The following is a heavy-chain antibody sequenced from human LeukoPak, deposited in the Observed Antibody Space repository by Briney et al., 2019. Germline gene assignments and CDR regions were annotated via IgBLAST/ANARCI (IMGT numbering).Heavy chain of an antibody. V-gene: IGHV1-58*02. Sequence: SVKVSCKASGFTFHTSAMQWVRQARGQRLEWIGWIVLGSGNTVYSHKFHDKVIITRDMSTSTVYMELDSLGSEDTAVYYCAAQRGASLHDFWSTRLFDPWGQGTLVTVSS. CDR3: AAQRGASLHDFWSTRLFDP. CDR2: IVLGSGNT. D-gene: IGHD3-3*01. CDR1: GFTFHTSA. J-gene: IGHJ5*02.